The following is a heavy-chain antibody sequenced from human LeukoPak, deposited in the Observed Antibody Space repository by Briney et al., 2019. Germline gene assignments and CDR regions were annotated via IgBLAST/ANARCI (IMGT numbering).Heavy chain of an antibody. CDR1: GGSISTYY. D-gene: IGHD1-26*01. V-gene: IGHV4-59*01. CDR3: ARGRGLA. CDR2: IYYSGST. J-gene: IGHJ5*02. Sequence: SETLSLTCTASGGSISTYYWSWIRQPPGKGLEWIGYIYYSGSTNYSPSLKSRVTISIDTSKNQFSLKLTSVTAADAAVYYCARGRGLAWGQGTLVTVSS.